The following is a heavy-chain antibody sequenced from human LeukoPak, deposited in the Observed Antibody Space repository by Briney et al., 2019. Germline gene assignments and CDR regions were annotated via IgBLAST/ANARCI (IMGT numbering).Heavy chain of an antibody. Sequence: SGKVSCKASGFSFTGSVIQWVRQARGQRLEWIGWIVVGSGNTNYAQKFQERVTITRDRSTSTAYMELSSLRSEDTALYYCATHSSRWYDHDAFDIWGQGTMVTVSS. V-gene: IGHV1-58*02. CDR3: ATHSSRWYDHDAFDI. J-gene: IGHJ3*02. CDR2: IVVGSGNT. D-gene: IGHD6-19*01. CDR1: GFSFTGSV.